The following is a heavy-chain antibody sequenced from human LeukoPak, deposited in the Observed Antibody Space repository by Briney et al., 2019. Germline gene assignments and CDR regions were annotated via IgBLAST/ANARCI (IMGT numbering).Heavy chain of an antibody. V-gene: IGHV4-4*07. Sequence: SETLSLTCTVSGGSISSDYWSWIRQPAGKGLEWIGRIYTSGSTNYNPSLKSRVTMSVDTSKNQFSLKLSSVTAADTAVYYCARREVVERYYFDYWGQGTLVTVSS. J-gene: IGHJ4*02. CDR3: ARREVVERYYFDY. D-gene: IGHD1-1*01. CDR2: IYTSGST. CDR1: GGSISSDY.